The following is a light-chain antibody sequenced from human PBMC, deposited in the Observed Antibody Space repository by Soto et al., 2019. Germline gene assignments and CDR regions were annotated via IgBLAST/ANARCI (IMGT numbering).Light chain of an antibody. V-gene: IGKV1-27*01. CDR3: QKYDSAPCT. Sequence: DIQMTQSPSSLSASVRDRVTITCRASQSISNYLAWYQQKPGKVPKLLIYAASTLQSGVPSRFSGSGSGTDFTLTISSLQPEDVATYYCQKYDSAPCTFGQGTKVEIK. J-gene: IGKJ1*01. CDR2: AAS. CDR1: QSISNY.